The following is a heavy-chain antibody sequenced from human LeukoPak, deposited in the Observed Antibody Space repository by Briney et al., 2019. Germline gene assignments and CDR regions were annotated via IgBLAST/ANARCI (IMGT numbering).Heavy chain of an antibody. Sequence: PGRSLRLSCVASGFSFSSYGMHWVRQDPGKGLEWVAVISYDGSKKFFADSVKGRFTISRDNSKNTLYLQVNSLRVDDTAVYYCVKDPAAVAGTSNYFDYWGQGTLVTVSS. CDR2: ISYDGSKK. CDR1: GFSFSSYG. D-gene: IGHD6-19*01. CDR3: VKDPAAVAGTSNYFDY. V-gene: IGHV3-30*18. J-gene: IGHJ4*02.